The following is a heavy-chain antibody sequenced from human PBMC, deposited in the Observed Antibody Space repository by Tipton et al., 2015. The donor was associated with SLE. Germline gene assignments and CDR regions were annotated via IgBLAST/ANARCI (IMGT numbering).Heavy chain of an antibody. CDR2: ISRDGGTK. CDR1: GFTFSSYA. V-gene: IGHV3-30*04. D-gene: IGHD1-1*01. Sequence: SGFTFSSYAMHWVRQAPGKGLEWVAVISRDGGTKYYADSVKGRFTISRDNSKNTLYLQMNSLRAEDTAVYYCARKGGYTSDVKYYYMDVWGKGTTVTVSS. CDR3: ARKGGYTSDVKYYYMDV. J-gene: IGHJ6*03.